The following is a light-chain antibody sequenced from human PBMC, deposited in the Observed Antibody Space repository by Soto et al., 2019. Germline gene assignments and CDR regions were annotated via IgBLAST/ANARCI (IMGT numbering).Light chain of an antibody. CDR1: SSDVGGYNY. CDR3: AAWDESLSGVV. J-gene: IGLJ2*01. CDR2: DVS. Sequence: QSALTQPASVSGSPGQSITISCTGTSSDVGGYNYVSWYQQHPGKAPKLMIYDVSNRPSGVSNRFSGSKSGNTASLAISGLRSEDEADYYCAAWDESLSGVVFGGGTKVTVL. V-gene: IGLV2-14*01.